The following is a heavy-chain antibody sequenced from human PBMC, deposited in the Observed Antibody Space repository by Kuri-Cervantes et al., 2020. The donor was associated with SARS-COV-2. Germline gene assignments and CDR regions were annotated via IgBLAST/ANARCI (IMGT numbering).Heavy chain of an antibody. CDR2: IYSGGSST. CDR3: AKDGYPYCGGDCYSDY. J-gene: IGHJ4*02. Sequence: GGSLRLSCAASGFTFSSYAMSWVRQAPGKGLEWVSVIYSGGSSTYYADSVKGRFTISRDNSKNTLYLQMNSLRAKDTAVYYCAKDGYPYCGGDCYSDYWGQGTLVTVSS. D-gene: IGHD2-21*02. CDR1: GFTFSSYA. V-gene: IGHV3-23*03.